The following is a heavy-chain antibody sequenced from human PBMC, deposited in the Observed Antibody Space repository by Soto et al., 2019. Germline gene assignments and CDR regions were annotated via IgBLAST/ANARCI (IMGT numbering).Heavy chain of an antibody. CDR1: GFTFGSYS. CDR2: ISSSSSTI. D-gene: IGHD1-26*01. V-gene: IGHV3-48*02. CDR3: ARRVVGDTIPLIDY. J-gene: IGHJ4*02. Sequence: PGGSLRLSWPASGFTFGSYSMSWVRQPPGKGLEWVSYISSSSSTIYYADSVKGRFTISRDNAKNSLYLQMNSLRDEDTAVYYCARRVVGDTIPLIDYWGQGTLVTVSS.